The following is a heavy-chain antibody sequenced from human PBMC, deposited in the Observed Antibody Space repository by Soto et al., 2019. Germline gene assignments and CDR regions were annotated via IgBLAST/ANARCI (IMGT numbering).Heavy chain of an antibody. CDR2: IWYDGSNK. CDR3: ARSYYDFWSGYYFFDY. CDR1: GFTFSSYG. V-gene: IGHV3-33*01. J-gene: IGHJ4*02. Sequence: QVQLVESGGGVVQPGRSLRLSCAASGFTFSSYGMHWVRQAPGKGLEWGAVIWYDGSNKYYADSVKGRFTISRDNSKNTLYLQMNSLRAEDTAVYYCARSYYDFWSGYYFFDYWGQGTLVTVSS. D-gene: IGHD3-3*01.